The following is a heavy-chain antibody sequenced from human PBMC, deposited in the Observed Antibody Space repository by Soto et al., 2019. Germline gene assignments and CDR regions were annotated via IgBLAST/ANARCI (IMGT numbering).Heavy chain of an antibody. CDR3: ARDWGRSNYFDY. CDR2: VYYTGST. D-gene: IGHD3-16*01. J-gene: IGHJ4*02. CDR1: GGSVNTFY. Sequence: PSETLSLTCTVSGGSVNTFYWSWIRQPPGKGLEWVGHVYYTGSTDYNPSLKSRVTISVDTTKNQVSLKLNSVTTADTAVYFCARDWGRSNYFDYWGQGPLVTVSS. V-gene: IGHV4-59*02.